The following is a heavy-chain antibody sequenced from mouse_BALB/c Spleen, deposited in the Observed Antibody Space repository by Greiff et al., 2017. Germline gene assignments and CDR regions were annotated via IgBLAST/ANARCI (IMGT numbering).Heavy chain of an antibody. Sequence: EVKLVESGGGLVQPGGSRKLSCAASGFTFSSFGMHWVRQAPEKGLVWVAYISSGSSTIYYADTVKGRFTISRDNPKNTLFLQMTSLRSEDTAMYYCARRGGYDGAMDYWGQGTSVTVS. V-gene: IGHV5-17*02. J-gene: IGHJ4*01. D-gene: IGHD2-2*01. CDR3: ARRGGYDGAMDY. CDR1: GFTFSSFG. CDR2: ISSGSSTI.